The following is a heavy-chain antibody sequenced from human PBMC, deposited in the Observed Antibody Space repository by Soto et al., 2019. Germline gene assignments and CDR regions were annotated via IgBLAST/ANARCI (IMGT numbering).Heavy chain of an antibody. J-gene: IGHJ6*02. CDR3: ARIPKQSKPYYYGMDV. CDR1: GFSLSTSGMC. V-gene: IGHV2-70*01. CDR2: IDWDDDK. Sequence: SGPTLVNPTQTLTLTCTFSGFSLSTSGMCVSWIRQPPGKALEWLALIDWDDDKYYSTSLKTRLTISKDTSKNQVVLTMTNMDPVDTATYYCARIPKQSKPYYYGMDVWGQGTTVTVSS.